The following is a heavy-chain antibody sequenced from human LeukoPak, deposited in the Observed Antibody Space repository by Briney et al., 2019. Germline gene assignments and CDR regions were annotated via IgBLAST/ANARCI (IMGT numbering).Heavy chain of an antibody. J-gene: IGHJ6*02. CDR1: GGSISSTSYY. CDR3: ARDADGLDV. CDR2: GYFSGTT. V-gene: IGHV4-39*07. Sequence: PSETLSLSCTVSGGSISSTSYYWGWIRQPPGKGLEWIGSGYFSGTTYYNPSLKSRVTISVDTSKNRFSLRLKSVTAADTAVYYCARDADGLDVWGQGTTVTVSS.